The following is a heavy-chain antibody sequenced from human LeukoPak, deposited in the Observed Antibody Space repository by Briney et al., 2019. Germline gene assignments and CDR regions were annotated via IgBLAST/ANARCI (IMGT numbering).Heavy chain of an antibody. CDR2: ISSRRSYI. J-gene: IGHJ6*03. Sequence: GGALRLSCAGSGVTFSRDMMKWGRQAPGEGVEGGSYISSRRSYIYYADSVKGRFTISRDNAKNSLYLQMNSLRAEDTAVYYCARDFANYYMDVWGKGTTVTVSS. CDR3: ARDFANYYMDV. CDR1: GVTFSRDM. V-gene: IGHV3-21*05. D-gene: IGHD3-3*01.